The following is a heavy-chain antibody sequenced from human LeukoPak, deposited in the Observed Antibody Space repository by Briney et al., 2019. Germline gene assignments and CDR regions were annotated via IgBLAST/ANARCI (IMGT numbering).Heavy chain of an antibody. CDR3: ASLSRDYYDILTGYYYFDY. Sequence: SETLSLTCTISGGPISSSSYYWGWIRQPPGKGQEWIGSIYYSGSNYYNPSLKSRVTISVDTSKSQFSLKRSSVTAADTALYYCASLSRDYYDILTGYYYFDYWGQGTLVTVSS. D-gene: IGHD3-9*01. V-gene: IGHV4-39*01. CDR1: GGPISSSSYY. CDR2: IYYSGSN. J-gene: IGHJ4*02.